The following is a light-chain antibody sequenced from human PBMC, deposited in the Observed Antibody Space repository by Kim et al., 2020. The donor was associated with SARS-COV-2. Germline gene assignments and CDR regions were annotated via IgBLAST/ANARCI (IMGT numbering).Light chain of an antibody. Sequence: LSPGERATLSCRASQSVTFNYFAWYQQKPGQTPRLVIYGASNRATGIPDRFSGSGSGTDFTLTISRLEPEDFAVYYCQQYGSSPRFGGGTKVDIK. CDR1: QSVTFNY. CDR2: GAS. J-gene: IGKJ4*01. V-gene: IGKV3-20*01. CDR3: QQYGSSPR.